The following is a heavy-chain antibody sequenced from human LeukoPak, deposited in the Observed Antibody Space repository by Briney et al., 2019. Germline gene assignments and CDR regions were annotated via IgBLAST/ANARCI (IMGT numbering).Heavy chain of an antibody. CDR1: GFTFDDYA. D-gene: IGHD3-9*01. V-gene: IGHV3-9*01. CDR2: ISWNSGTI. CDR3: ARVVGMTGYFRVANYFDY. J-gene: IGHJ4*02. Sequence: GGSLRLSCVTSGFTFDDYAMHWVRQAPGKGLEWVSGISWNSGTIGYADSVKGRFTISRDNAKNSLSLQMNSLRAEDTAVYYCARVVGMTGYFRVANYFDYWGQGTLVTVSS.